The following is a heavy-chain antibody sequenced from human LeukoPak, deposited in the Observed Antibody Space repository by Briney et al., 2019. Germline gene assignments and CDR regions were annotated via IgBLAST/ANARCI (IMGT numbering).Heavy chain of an antibody. V-gene: IGHV1-18*04. J-gene: IGHJ4*02. CDR1: GYIFTNYD. CDR2: ISPYNGDT. D-gene: IGHD1-1*01. CDR3: TRATGGLSDY. Sequence: ASVKVSCKTSGYIFTNYDINWVRQAPGQGLEWMGWISPYNGDTKYAQKFQDRVTMSTDTSTSTTYMELRSLRSDDTAVYYCTRATGGLSDYWGQGTLDTVSS.